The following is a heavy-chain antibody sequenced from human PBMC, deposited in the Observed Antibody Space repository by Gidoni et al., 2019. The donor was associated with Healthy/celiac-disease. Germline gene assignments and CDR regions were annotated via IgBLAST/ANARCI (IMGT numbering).Heavy chain of an antibody. V-gene: IGHV4-39*01. CDR3: ARHKTAFDI. CDR2: IYYSGST. CDR1: GGSISSSSYY. J-gene: IGHJ3*02. Sequence: QLHLQESGPGLVKPSETLSLTCTVSGGSISSSSYYWGWIRQHPGKGLEWIGSIYYSGSTYYNPSLKSRVTISVDTSKNQFSLKLSSVTAADTAVYYCARHKTAFDIWGQGTMVTVSS.